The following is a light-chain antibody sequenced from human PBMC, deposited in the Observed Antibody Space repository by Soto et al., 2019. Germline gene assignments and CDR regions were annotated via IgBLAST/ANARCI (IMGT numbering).Light chain of an antibody. J-gene: IGKJ5*01. Sequence: EIVMTQSASALSVSPGERTTLSCRASQSVGSSLAWYQQKPGQAPRLLIYGASTRATGIPARFSGSGSGTEFTLTISSLQSEDFAVYYCQQYNNWPFFGQGTRLEI. CDR1: QSVGSS. V-gene: IGKV3-15*01. CDR3: QQYNNWPF. CDR2: GAS.